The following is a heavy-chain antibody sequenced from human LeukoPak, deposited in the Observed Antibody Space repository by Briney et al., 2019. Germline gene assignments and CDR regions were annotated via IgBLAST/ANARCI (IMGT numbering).Heavy chain of an antibody. D-gene: IGHD3-22*01. J-gene: IGHJ6*02. CDR3: ASSHIRLYYYDSSGTPFGYGMDV. V-gene: IGHV3-21*01. CDR1: GFTFSSYS. CDR2: ISSSSSYI. Sequence: PGGSLRLSCAASGFTFSSYSMNWVRQAPGKGLEWVSSISSSSSYIYYADSVKGRFTISRDNAKNSLYLQMNSLRAEDTAVYYCASSHIRLYYYDSSGTPFGYGMDVWGQGTTVTVSS.